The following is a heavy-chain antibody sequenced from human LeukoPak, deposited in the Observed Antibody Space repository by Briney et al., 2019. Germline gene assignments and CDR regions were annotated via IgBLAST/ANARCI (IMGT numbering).Heavy chain of an antibody. CDR1: GFTFSSYA. CDR2: ISYDGSNK. V-gene: IGHV3-30-3*01. D-gene: IGHD4-17*01. Sequence: PGGSLRLSCAASGFTFSSYAMHWVRQAPGKGLEWVAVISYDGSNKYYADSVKGRFTISRDNSKNTLYLQMNSLRAEDTAVYYCARDGDYGDSGYFDYWGQGTLVTVSS. CDR3: ARDGDYGDSGYFDY. J-gene: IGHJ4*02.